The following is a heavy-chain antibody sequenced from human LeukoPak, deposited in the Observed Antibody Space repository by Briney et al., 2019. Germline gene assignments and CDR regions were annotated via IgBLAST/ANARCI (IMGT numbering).Heavy chain of an antibody. Sequence: GGSLRLSCAASGFTFEKYAMHWVRQAPGTGLEWVSGVSWNSDSIGYADSVKGRFTISRDNAKNSLYLQMNSLRAEDTAVYFCAREYSYGERYYYGLDVWGQGTTVTVSS. CDR3: AREYSYGERYYYGLDV. CDR1: GFTFEKYA. CDR2: VSWNSDSI. D-gene: IGHD5-18*01. V-gene: IGHV3-9*01. J-gene: IGHJ6*02.